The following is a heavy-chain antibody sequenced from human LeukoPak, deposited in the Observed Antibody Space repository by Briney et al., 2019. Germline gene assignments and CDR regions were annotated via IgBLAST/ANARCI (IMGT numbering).Heavy chain of an antibody. Sequence: GGSLRLSCAASGFTFSSYSMNWVRQPPGKGLEWVPSISSSSSYIYYADSVKGRFTISRDNAKNSLYLQMNSLRAEDTAVYYCARDRHNSIFDYWGQGTLVTVSS. CDR2: ISSSSSYI. CDR3: ARDRHNSIFDY. V-gene: IGHV3-21*01. J-gene: IGHJ4*02. CDR1: GFTFSSYS.